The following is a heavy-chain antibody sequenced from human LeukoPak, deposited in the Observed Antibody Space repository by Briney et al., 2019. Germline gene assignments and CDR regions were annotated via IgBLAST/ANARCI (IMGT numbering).Heavy chain of an antibody. CDR2: INPNSGGT. Sequence: ASVKVSCKASGYTFSGYYIHWVRQVPGQGLEWMGWINPNSGGTNYALKFHDRVNMTRDTSISTAYMEVSSLTSDDTAIYYCAIVRIGVAGTSFDYWGQGTLVTISS. J-gene: IGHJ4*02. CDR3: AIVRIGVAGTSFDY. CDR1: GYTFSGYY. D-gene: IGHD6-19*01. V-gene: IGHV1-2*02.